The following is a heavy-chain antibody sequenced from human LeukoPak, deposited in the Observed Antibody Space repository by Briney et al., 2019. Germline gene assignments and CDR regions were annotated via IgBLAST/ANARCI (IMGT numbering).Heavy chain of an antibody. CDR1: GFTFSNYW. V-gene: IGHV3-74*01. CDR2: INTDGRST. CDR3: ARENRFLAGYYYYYYMDV. Sequence: GGSLRLSCAASGFTFSNYWMHWVRQAPGKGLVWVSRINTDGRSTSYVDSVKGRFTISRDNAKNTLYLQMNSLRAEDTAVYYCARENRFLAGYYYYYYMDVWGKGTTVTVSS. D-gene: IGHD3-3*01. J-gene: IGHJ6*03.